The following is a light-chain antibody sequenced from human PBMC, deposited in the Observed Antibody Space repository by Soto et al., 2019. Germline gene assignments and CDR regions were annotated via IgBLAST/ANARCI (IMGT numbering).Light chain of an antibody. CDR2: DVS. J-gene: IGLJ1*01. Sequence: QSVLTQPASVSASPGQSIIISCTGTSSDVGGYKYVSWYQQHPGKAPNLMIYDVSNRPSGVSDRFSGSKSGNTAYLSNSGIQAEDDSDYYCRSYTRSSTYVFGSGTKVTVL. CDR3: RSYTRSSTYV. CDR1: SSDVGGYKY. V-gene: IGLV2-14*01.